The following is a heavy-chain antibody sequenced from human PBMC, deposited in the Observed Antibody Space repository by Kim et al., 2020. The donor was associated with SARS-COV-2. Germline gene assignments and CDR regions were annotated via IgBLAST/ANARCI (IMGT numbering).Heavy chain of an antibody. D-gene: IGHD6-19*01. CDR1: GGSISSSSYY. V-gene: IGHV4-39*01. J-gene: IGHJ4*02. CDR3: IGWGSIAVAGGATVFDY. CDR2: IYYSGST. Sequence: SETLSLTCTVSGGSISSSSYYWGWIRQPPGKGLEWIGSIYYSGSTYYNPSLKSRVTISVDTSKNQFSLKLSSVTAADTAVYYCIGWGSIAVAGGATVFDYWGQGTLVTVSS.